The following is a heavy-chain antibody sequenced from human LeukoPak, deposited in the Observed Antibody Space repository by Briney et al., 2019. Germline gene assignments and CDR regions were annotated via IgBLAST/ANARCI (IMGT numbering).Heavy chain of an antibody. D-gene: IGHD3-16*02. CDR2: INHSGST. J-gene: IGHJ4*02. CDR3: ARGVRYDY. CDR1: GGSFSGYY. Sequence: SETLSLTCAVYGGSFSGYYWSWIRQPPGKGLEWIGEINHSGSTNYNPSLKSRVTISVDTSKNQFSLKLSSVTAADTAVYYCARGVRYDYWGQGTLVAVSS. V-gene: IGHV4-34*01.